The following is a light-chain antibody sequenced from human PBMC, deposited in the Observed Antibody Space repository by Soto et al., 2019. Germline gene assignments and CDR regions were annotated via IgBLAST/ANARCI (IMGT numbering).Light chain of an antibody. V-gene: IGLV1-47*02. CDR3: AVWDDSLRGHWA. CDR1: SSNIGNTY. CDR2: SND. J-gene: IGLJ3*02. Sequence: QSVLTQPPSASGTPGQRVTISCSGSSSNIGNTYVNWYQQFPGTAPKLLIFSNDHRPSGVPDRFSGSKSGTSAYLAISGLRSEDEADYYCAVWDDSLRGHWAFGGGTKVTVL.